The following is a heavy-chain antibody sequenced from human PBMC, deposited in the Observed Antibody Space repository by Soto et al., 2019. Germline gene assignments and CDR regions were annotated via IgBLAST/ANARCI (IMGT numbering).Heavy chain of an antibody. CDR3: ARRYSSGFDY. Sequence: QVQLQESGPGLVMPSETLSLTCTVSGGSINSYYWSWIRQPPGKGLEWIGYIYYSGSTKYNPSLKSRVTLSVDTSKNQFSLNLSSVTAADTAVYYCARRYSSGFDYWGQGTLVTVSS. D-gene: IGHD6-19*01. CDR1: GGSINSYY. J-gene: IGHJ4*02. V-gene: IGHV4-59*08. CDR2: IYYSGST.